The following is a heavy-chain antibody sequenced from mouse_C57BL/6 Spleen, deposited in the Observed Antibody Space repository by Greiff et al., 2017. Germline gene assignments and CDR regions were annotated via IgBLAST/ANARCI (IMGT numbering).Heavy chain of an antibody. CDR2: IWSGGST. CDR3: ARNWGITGFAY. D-gene: IGHD2-4*01. Sequence: QVHVKQSGPGLVQPSQSLSITCTVSGFSLTSYGVHWVRQSPGKGLEWLGVIWSGGSTDYNAAFISRLSISKDNSKSQVFFKMNSLQADDTAIYYCARNWGITGFAYWGQGTLVTVSA. CDR1: GFSLTSYG. V-gene: IGHV2-2*01. J-gene: IGHJ3*01.